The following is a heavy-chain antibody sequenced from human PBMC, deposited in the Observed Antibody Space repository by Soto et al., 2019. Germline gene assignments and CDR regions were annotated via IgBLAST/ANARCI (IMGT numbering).Heavy chain of an antibody. CDR3: ARGRRTNVVVVAAPPRGYYYYMDV. CDR2: INHSGST. CDR1: GGSFSGYY. J-gene: IGHJ6*03. D-gene: IGHD2-15*01. V-gene: IGHV4-34*01. Sequence: SETLSLTCAVYGGSFSGYYWSWIRQPPGKGLEWIGEINHSGSTNYNPSLKSRVTISVDTSKNQFSLKLSSVTAADTAVYYCARGRRTNVVVVAAPPRGYYYYMDVWGKGTTVTVSS.